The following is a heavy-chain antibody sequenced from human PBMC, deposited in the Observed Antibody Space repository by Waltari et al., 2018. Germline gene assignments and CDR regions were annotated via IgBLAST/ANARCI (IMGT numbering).Heavy chain of an antibody. CDR2: IYHSGST. CDR1: GYSISSGYY. J-gene: IGHJ4*02. V-gene: IGHV4-38-2*01. Sequence: QVQLQESGPVLVKPSETLSLTCAVSGYSISSGYYWGWIRQPPGKGLEWIGSIYHSGSTYYNPALMSRVTISVDTSKNQFSLKLSSVTAADTAVYYCARIKGREVYFDYWGQGTLVTVSS. D-gene: IGHD1-26*01. CDR3: ARIKGREVYFDY.